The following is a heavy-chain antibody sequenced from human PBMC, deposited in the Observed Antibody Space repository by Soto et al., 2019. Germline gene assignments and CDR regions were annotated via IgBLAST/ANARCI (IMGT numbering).Heavy chain of an antibody. CDR3: ARDLCSSTSCQGWFDP. CDR1: GYTFTSYG. Sequence: ASVKVSCKASGYTFTSYGISWVRQAPGQGREWMGWISAYNGNTNYAQKLQGRVTMTTDTSTSTAYMELRSLRSDDTAVYYCARDLCSSTSCQGWFDPWGQGTLVTVSS. J-gene: IGHJ5*02. V-gene: IGHV1-18*01. CDR2: ISAYNGNT. D-gene: IGHD2-2*01.